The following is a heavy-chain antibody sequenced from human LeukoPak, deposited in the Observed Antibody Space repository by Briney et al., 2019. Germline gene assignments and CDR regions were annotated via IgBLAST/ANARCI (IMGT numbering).Heavy chain of an antibody. Sequence: SETLSLTCAVYGGSFSGYYWSRIRQPPGKGLEWIGEINHSGSTNYNPSLKSRVTISVDTSKKQFSLKLSSVTAADTAVYYCVTYYFDSSGPKKNYWGQGTLVTVSS. CDR1: GGSFSGYY. CDR2: INHSGST. V-gene: IGHV4-34*01. CDR3: VTYYFDSSGPKKNY. D-gene: IGHD3-22*01. J-gene: IGHJ4*02.